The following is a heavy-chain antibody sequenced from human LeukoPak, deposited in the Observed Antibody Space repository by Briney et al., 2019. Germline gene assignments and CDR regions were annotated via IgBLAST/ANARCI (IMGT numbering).Heavy chain of an antibody. CDR2: FDPEDGET. CDR3: AQPSWDSSSSGFDY. Sequence: ASVKVSCKVSGYTLTELSMHWVRQAPGKGLEWMGGFDPEDGETIYAQKFQGRVTMTEDTSTDTAYMELSSLRSEDTAAYYCAQPSWDSSSSGFDYWGQGTLVTVSS. CDR1: GYTLTELS. D-gene: IGHD6-6*01. V-gene: IGHV1-24*01. J-gene: IGHJ4*02.